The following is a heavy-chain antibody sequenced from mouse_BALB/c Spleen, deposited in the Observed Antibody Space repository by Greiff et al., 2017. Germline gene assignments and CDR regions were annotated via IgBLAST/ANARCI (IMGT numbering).Heavy chain of an antibody. CDR2: INPGSSTI. Sequence: EVQVVESGGGLVQPGGSLNLSCAASGFDFSRYWMSWARQAPGKGQEWIGEINPGSSTINYTPSLKDKFIISRDNAKNTLYLQMSKVRSEDTALYYCASPSYYYGSGYYFDYWGQGTTLTVSS. CDR3: ASPSYYYGSGYYFDY. CDR1: GFDFSRYW. D-gene: IGHD1-1*01. J-gene: IGHJ2*01. V-gene: IGHV4-2*02.